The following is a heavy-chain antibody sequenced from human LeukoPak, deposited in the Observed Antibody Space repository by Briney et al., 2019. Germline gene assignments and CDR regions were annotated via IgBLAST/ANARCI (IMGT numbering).Heavy chain of an antibody. D-gene: IGHD5-18*01. CDR3: ARRGAVDTTMTN. CDR2: INPSGGTT. J-gene: IGHJ4*02. Sequence: GASVKVSCKASGYTFTSYYMHWVRQAPGQGLEWMGIINPSGGTTSYAQKFQGRVTMTRDTSTSTVYMELSSLRSEDTAVYYCARRGAVDTTMTNWGQGTLATVSS. CDR1: GYTFTSYY. V-gene: IGHV1-46*01.